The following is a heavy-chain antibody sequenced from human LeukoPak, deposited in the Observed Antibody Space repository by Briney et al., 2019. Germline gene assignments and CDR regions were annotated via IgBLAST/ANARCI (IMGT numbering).Heavy chain of an antibody. CDR2: IIDSGGST. CDR3: AKRRYDSSGYTP. D-gene: IGHD3-22*01. V-gene: IGHV3-23*01. J-gene: IGHJ4*02. Sequence: GGSLRLSCAASVFTFSSYAMSWARQSPGKALEWVSAIIDSGGSTYYADSVKGRFTISRDNYKITLYPRMNSVRAKDRAVYYCAKRRYDSSGYTPWGQGTLVTVPS. CDR1: VFTFSSYA.